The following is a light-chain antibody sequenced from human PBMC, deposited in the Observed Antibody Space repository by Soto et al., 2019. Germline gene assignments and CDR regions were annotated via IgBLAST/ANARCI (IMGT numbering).Light chain of an antibody. CDR1: QSLDNW. Sequence: DIQMTQSPSTLSASVGDRVTITCRASQSLDNWLAWYQQKPGKPPKLLISKASNLESGVPARFSGSGSETEFTLTISSLQPDDFATYYCQQYTTYSLLTFPGGTRVDIK. J-gene: IGKJ4*01. CDR2: KAS. V-gene: IGKV1-5*03. CDR3: QQYTTYSLLT.